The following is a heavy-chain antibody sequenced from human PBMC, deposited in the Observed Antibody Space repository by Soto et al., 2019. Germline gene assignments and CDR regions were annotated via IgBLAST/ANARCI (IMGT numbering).Heavy chain of an antibody. Sequence: EVQLVESGGGLVQPGGSLRLSCAASGFTFSSYWMHWVRQAPGKGLVWVSRINSDGSSTSYADSVKGRFTISRDNAKNTLYLQMSSLRAEDTAVYYCARGPHRTPIYSSSWYGVHYWGEGTLVTVSS. CDR1: GFTFSSYW. CDR2: INSDGSST. CDR3: ARGPHRTPIYSSSWYGVHY. V-gene: IGHV3-74*01. J-gene: IGHJ4*02. D-gene: IGHD6-13*01.